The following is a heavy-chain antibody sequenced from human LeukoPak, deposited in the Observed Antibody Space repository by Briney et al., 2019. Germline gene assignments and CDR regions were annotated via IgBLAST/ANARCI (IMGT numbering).Heavy chain of an antibody. CDR1: GGSISSYY. CDR3: ARGLRNYYDSSGYYWSSYRYYFEY. D-gene: IGHD3-22*01. Sequence: SETLSLTCTVSGGSISSYYWSWIRQPPGKGLEWIGYIYYSGSTNYNPSLKSRVTISVDTSKNQFSLELSSVTAADTAVYYCARGLRNYYDSSGYYWSSYRYYFEYWGQGTLVTVSS. CDR2: IYYSGST. J-gene: IGHJ4*02. V-gene: IGHV4-59*01.